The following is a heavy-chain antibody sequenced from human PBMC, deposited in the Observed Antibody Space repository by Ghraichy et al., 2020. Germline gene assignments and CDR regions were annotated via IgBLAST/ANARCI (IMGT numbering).Heavy chain of an antibody. CDR1: GFTFSSYG. CDR2: ISSSAGP. D-gene: IGHD6-19*01. J-gene: IGHJ4*02. Sequence: LSLTCAASGFTFSSYGMSWVRQAPGKGLEWVSAISSSAGPYYADSVKDRFTISRDNSKNTLYLQMNSLRAEDTAVYYCAKRGSGWPSDFDYWGQGTLVTVSS. V-gene: IGHV3-23*01. CDR3: AKRGSGWPSDFDY.